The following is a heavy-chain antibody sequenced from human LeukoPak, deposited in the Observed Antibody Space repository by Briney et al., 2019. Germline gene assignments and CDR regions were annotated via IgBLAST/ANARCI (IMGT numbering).Heavy chain of an antibody. D-gene: IGHD3-22*01. CDR2: IIPIIGTA. CDR1: GYTFTSCA. CDR3: ARDELNYYDSSGYYEAFDI. Sequence: VASVKVSCKASGYTFTSCAISWVRQAPGQGLEWMGGIIPIIGTANYAQKFQGKVTITTDDSTSTAYMELSSLRSEDTAVYYCARDELNYYDSSGYYEAFDIWGQGTMVTVSS. J-gene: IGHJ3*02. V-gene: IGHV1-69*05.